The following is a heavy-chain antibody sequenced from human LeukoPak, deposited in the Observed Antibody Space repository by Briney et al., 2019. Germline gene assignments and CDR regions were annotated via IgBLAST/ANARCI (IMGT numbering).Heavy chain of an antibody. D-gene: IGHD3-3*01. V-gene: IGHV4-34*01. CDR3: ARSITIFGAVPDGVSADY. CDR2: INHSGST. Sequence: SETLSLTCAVYGGSFSGYYWSWIRQPPGKGLEWIGEINHSGSTNFNPSLKSRVTISVDTPKNQFSLKLSSVTAADTAVYYCARSITIFGAVPDGVSADYWGQGTLVTVSS. CDR1: GGSFSGYY. J-gene: IGHJ4*02.